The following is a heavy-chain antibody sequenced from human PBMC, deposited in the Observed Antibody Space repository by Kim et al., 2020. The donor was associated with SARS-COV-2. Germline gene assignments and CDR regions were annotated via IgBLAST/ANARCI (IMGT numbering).Heavy chain of an antibody. CDR2: INTNTGNP. V-gene: IGHV7-4-1*02. J-gene: IGHJ4*02. CDR1: GYTFTSYA. CDR3: ARDGDVDSSGYYNFDY. Sequence: ASVKVSCKASGYTFTSYAMNWVRRAPGQGLEWMGWINTNTGNPTYAQGFTGRFVFSLDTSVSTAYLQISSLKAEDTAVYYCARDGDVDSSGYYNFDYWGQGTLVTVSS. D-gene: IGHD3-22*01.